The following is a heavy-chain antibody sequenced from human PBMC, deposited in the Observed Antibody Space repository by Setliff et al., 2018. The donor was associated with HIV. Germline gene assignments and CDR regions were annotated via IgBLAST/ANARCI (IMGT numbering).Heavy chain of an antibody. D-gene: IGHD3-3*01. V-gene: IGHV4-34*01. J-gene: IGHJ4*02. CDR3: ARGGPRRITIFGVPQFPYYFDY. CDR1: GGSFSGYY. CDR2: INHSGST. Sequence: PSETLSLTCAVYGGSFSGYYWSWIRQPPGKGLEWIGEINHSGSTNYNPSLKSRVTISVDTSKNQFSLKLSSVTAADTAVYYCARGGPRRITIFGVPQFPYYFDYWGQGTLVTVSS.